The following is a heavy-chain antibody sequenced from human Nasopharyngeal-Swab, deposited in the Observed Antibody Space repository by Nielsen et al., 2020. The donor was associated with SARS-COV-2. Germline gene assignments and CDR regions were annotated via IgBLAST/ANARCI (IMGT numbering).Heavy chain of an antibody. CDR1: GGSISGYY. J-gene: IGHJ4*02. CDR3: ARVGYSNYGEGFDY. D-gene: IGHD4-11*01. V-gene: IGHV4-34*01. Sequence: SETLSLTCAVYGGSISGYYWSWIRQPPGKGLEWIGEINHSGSTNYNPSLKSRVTISVDTSKNQFSLKLSSVTAADTAVYYCARVGYSNYGEGFDYWGQGTLVTVSS. CDR2: INHSGST.